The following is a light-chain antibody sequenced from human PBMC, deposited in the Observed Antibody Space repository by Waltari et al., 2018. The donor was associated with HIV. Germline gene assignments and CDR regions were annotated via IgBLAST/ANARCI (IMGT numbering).Light chain of an antibody. CDR3: QLANIVPFT. CDR1: QDINSW. V-gene: IGKV1-12*01. CDR2: AAS. J-gene: IGKJ3*01. Sequence: DIQMTQSPSSVSASVGDRVTITCRAGQDINSWLAWYQKKPGNAPKLLISAASSLQSGVPSRFSGSGSGTVFTLTINSLQPEDFATYYCQLANIVPFTFGPGTKVHI.